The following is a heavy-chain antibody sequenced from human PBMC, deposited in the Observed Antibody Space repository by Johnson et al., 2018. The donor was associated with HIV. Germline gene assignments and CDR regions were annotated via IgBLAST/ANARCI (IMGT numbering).Heavy chain of an antibody. Sequence: VQLVESGGGVVQPGGSLRLSCAASGFTFSSYAMHWVRQAPGKGLEWVAVISYDGSNKYYVDSVKGRFTISRDNSKNTLYLQMTRRRAEDTAVYYCASGQNAFDIWGQGTMVTVSS. D-gene: IGHD5-12*01. J-gene: IGHJ3*02. CDR3: ASGQNAFDI. CDR1: GFTFSSYA. V-gene: IGHV3-30-3*02. CDR2: ISYDGSNK.